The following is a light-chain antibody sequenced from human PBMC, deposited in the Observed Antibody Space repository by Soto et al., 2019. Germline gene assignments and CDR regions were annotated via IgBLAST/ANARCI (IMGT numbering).Light chain of an antibody. J-gene: IGLJ1*01. Sequence: QSALTLPASVCGSPGQSITISGTGNGSDIGSYNYVSWYQHHPGKVPKFIIYDVTNRPSGVSDRFSGSKSGNTASLTISGLQAEDEADYYCNSYTSASTYVFGTGTKVTVL. CDR2: DVT. CDR3: NSYTSASTYV. CDR1: GSDIGSYNY. V-gene: IGLV2-14*03.